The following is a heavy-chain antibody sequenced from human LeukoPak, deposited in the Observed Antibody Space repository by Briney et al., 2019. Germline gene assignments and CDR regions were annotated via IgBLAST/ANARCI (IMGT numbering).Heavy chain of an antibody. Sequence: GGSLRLSCAASGFTFSSYGMHWVRQAPGKGLEWVAVIWYDGSNKYYADSVKGRFTISRDSSKNTLYLQMNSLRAEDTAVYYCARDVGSSWGYYYYGMDVWGQGTTVTVSS. CDR1: GFTFSSYG. V-gene: IGHV3-33*08. J-gene: IGHJ6*02. CDR3: ARDVGSSWGYYYYGMDV. CDR2: IWYDGSNK. D-gene: IGHD6-13*01.